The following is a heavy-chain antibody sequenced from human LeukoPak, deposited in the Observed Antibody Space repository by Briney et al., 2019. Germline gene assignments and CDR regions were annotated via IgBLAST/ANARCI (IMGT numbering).Heavy chain of an antibody. CDR1: GFTFSSYG. D-gene: IGHD1-26*01. CDR3: ARDGRELLQHYFDS. J-gene: IGHJ4*02. CDR2: IHHDGSNK. Sequence: GGSLRLSCAASGFTFSSYGMHWVRQAPGKGLDWVAFIHHDGSNKYYADSVRGRFTISRDNSKNTLYLQMNSLRAEDTAVYYCARDGRELLQHYFDSWGQGTLVTVSS. V-gene: IGHV3-30*02.